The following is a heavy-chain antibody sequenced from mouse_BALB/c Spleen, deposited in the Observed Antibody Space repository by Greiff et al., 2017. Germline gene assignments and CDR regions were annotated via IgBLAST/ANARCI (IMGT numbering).Heavy chain of an antibody. Sequence: EVQLQQSGAELVKPGASVKLSCTASGFNIKDTYMHWVKQRPEQGLEWIGRIDPANGNTKYDPKFQGKATITADTSSNTAYLQLSSLTSEDTAVYDCTPYYGSPWFAYWGQGTLVTVSA. J-gene: IGHJ3*01. CDR2: IDPANGNT. D-gene: IGHD1-1*01. CDR1: GFNIKDTY. CDR3: TPYYGSPWFAY. V-gene: IGHV14-3*02.